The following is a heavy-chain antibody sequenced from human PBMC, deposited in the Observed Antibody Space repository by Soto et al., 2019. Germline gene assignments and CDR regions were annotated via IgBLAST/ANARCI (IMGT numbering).Heavy chain of an antibody. CDR3: AKAPVYDSYGGGFDI. D-gene: IGHD3-9*01. CDR2: ISWNSGSI. CDR1: GFTFDDYA. V-gene: IGHV3-9*01. Sequence: EVQLVESGGGLVQPGRSLRLSCAASGFTFDDYAMHWVRQAPGKGLEWVSGISWNSGSIGYADSVKGRFTISRDNAKNSLYLQMNSLRAEDTALYYCAKAPVYDSYGGGFDIWGQGTMVTVSS. J-gene: IGHJ3*02.